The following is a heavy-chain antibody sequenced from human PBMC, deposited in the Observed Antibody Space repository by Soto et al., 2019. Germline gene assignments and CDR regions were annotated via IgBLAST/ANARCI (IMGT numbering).Heavy chain of an antibody. J-gene: IGHJ3*02. Sequence: GGSLRLSCAASGFTFSSYAMHWVRQAPGRGLEWVAVISYDGSNKYYADSVKGRFTISRDNSKNTLYLQMNSLRAEDTAVYYCARERGYSYMMAFDIWGQGTMVTVSS. D-gene: IGHD5-18*01. V-gene: IGHV3-30-3*01. CDR2: ISYDGSNK. CDR1: GFTFSSYA. CDR3: ARERGYSYMMAFDI.